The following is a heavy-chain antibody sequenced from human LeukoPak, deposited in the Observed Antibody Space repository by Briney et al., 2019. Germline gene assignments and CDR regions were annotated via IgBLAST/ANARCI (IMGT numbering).Heavy chain of an antibody. V-gene: IGHV4-59*01. CDR2: IYYSGGT. CDR1: GGSISSYY. D-gene: IGHD3/OR15-3a*01. J-gene: IGHJ4*02. CDR3: ARSRTGPFDY. Sequence: SETLSLTCTVSGGSISSYYWSWIRQPPGKGLEWIGYIYYSGGTNYNPSLKSRVTISVDTSKNQFSLKLSSVTAADTAVYYCARSRTGPFDYWGQGTLVTVSS.